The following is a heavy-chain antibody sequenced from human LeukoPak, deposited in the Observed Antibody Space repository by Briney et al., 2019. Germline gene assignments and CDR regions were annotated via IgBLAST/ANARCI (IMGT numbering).Heavy chain of an antibody. D-gene: IGHD4-23*01. CDR1: RGSLSSYS. V-gene: IGHV4-59*01. CDR2: ISYTGST. J-gene: IGHJ4*02. Sequence: PSETLSLTCAVSRGSLSSYSWTWIRQPPGKGLEWIGYISYTGSTDYNPSLKSRVTISLDTSKNQFSLNLYSVTTADTALYYCARVRAYGGNTPRAFDYWGQGTLVTVSS. CDR3: ARVRAYGGNTPRAFDY.